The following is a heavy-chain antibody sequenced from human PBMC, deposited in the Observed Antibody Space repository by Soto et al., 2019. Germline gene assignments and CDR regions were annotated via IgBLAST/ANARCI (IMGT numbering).Heavy chain of an antibody. CDR3: ASDYSSCWYGPDRRHFDY. D-gene: IGHD6-19*01. CDR1: GGTFSSYA. Sequence: QVQLVQSGAEVKKPGSSVKVSCKASGGTFSSYAISWVRQAPGQGLEWMGGIIPIFGTANYAQKFQGRVTITADESTSTAYMELSSLRSEDTAVYYCASDYSSCWYGPDRRHFDYWGQGALVTVSS. CDR2: IIPIFGTA. V-gene: IGHV1-69*01. J-gene: IGHJ4*02.